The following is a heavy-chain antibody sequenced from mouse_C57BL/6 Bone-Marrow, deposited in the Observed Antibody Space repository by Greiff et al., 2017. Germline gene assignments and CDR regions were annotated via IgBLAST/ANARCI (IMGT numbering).Heavy chain of an antibody. D-gene: IGHD1-1*01. CDR2: FHPYNDDT. CDR3: ARGYYYGSSYEYYFDY. V-gene: IGHV1-47*01. Sequence: QVQLKQSGAELVKPGASVKMSCKASGYTFTTYPIEWMKQNHGKSLEWIGNFHPYNDDTKYNEKFKGKATLTVEKSSSTVYLELSRLTSDDSAVYYCARGYYYGSSYEYYFDYWGQGTTLTVSS. CDR1: GYTFTTYP. J-gene: IGHJ2*01.